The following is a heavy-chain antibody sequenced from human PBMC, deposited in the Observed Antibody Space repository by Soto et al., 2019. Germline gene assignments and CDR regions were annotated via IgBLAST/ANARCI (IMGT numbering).Heavy chain of an antibody. CDR2: INSDGSST. CDR3: ARVLTIFGVATSYYGMDV. D-gene: IGHD3-3*01. CDR1: GFTFSSYW. J-gene: IGHJ6*02. Sequence: PGGSLRLSCAASGFTFSSYWMHWARQAPGKGLVWVSRINSDGSSTSYADSVKGRFTISRDNAKNTLYLQMNSLRAEDTAVYYCARVLTIFGVATSYYGMDVWGQGTTVTVSS. V-gene: IGHV3-74*01.